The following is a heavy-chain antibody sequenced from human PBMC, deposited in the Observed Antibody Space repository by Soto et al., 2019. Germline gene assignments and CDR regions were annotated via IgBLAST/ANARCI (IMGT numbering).Heavy chain of an antibody. Sequence: QVQLVQSGAEVKKPGASVKVSCKASGYTFTSYDINWVRHATGQGLEWMGWMNPNSGNTGYAQKLQGRVTMTRNTSISTAYMELSSLRSEDTAVYYCAREPSAYYYDSSGYSWGKGTLVTVSS. CDR1: GYTFTSYD. CDR3: AREPSAYYYDSSGYS. J-gene: IGHJ5*02. D-gene: IGHD3-22*01. CDR2: MNPNSGNT. V-gene: IGHV1-8*01.